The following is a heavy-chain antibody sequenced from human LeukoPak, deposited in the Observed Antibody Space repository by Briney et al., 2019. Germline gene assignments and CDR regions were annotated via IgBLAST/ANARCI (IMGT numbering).Heavy chain of an antibody. J-gene: IGHJ3*02. CDR1: GFTFSSYG. CDR2: ISYDGSNK. V-gene: IGHV3-30*18. D-gene: IGHD3-16*01. Sequence: GGSLRLSCAASGFTFSSYGMHWVRQAPGKGLEWVAVISYDGSNKYYADSVKGRFTISRDNSKNTLYLQMNSLRAEDTAVYYCAKDGGGLRLGAFDIWGQGTMVTVSS. CDR3: AKDGGGLRLGAFDI.